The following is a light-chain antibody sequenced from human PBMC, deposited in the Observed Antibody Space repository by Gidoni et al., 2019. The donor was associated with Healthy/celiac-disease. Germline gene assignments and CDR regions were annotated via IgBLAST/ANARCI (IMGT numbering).Light chain of an antibody. CDR1: QSISSW. J-gene: IGKJ1*01. Sequence: DIQLTQSPSTLSASVGDRVTITCRASQSISSWLVWYQQKPGKAPKLLIYDASSLESGVPSRFSGSGSGTEFTLTISSLQPDDFATYYCQQYNSYLKWTFGQGTKVEIK. V-gene: IGKV1-5*01. CDR2: DAS. CDR3: QQYNSYLKWT.